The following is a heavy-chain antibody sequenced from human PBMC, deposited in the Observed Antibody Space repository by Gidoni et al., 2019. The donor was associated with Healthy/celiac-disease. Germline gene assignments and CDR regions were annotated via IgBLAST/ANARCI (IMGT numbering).Heavy chain of an antibody. CDR3: ARDRVVDTAIGTFDI. V-gene: IGHV3-33*01. CDR2: IWYDGSNK. D-gene: IGHD5-18*01. Sequence: QVQLVESGGGVVQPGRSLRLSCAASGFTFRSYGMHWVRQAPGKGLEWVAVIWYDGSNKYYADSVKGRFTISRDNSKNTLYLQMNSLRAEDTAVYYCARDRVVDTAIGTFDIWGQGTMVTVSS. CDR1: GFTFRSYG. J-gene: IGHJ3*02.